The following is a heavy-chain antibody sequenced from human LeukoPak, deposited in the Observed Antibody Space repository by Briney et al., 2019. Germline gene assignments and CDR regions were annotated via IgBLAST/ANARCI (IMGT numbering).Heavy chain of an antibody. CDR3: AKDPAHVDGQQLFANWFDP. J-gene: IGHJ5*02. V-gene: IGHV3-30*02. CDR2: IWYDGSNK. D-gene: IGHD6-13*01. CDR1: GFTFSSYG. Sequence: PGGSLRLSCAASGFTFSSYGMHWVRQAPGKGLEWVVVIWYDGSNKYYADSVKGRFTISRDNSKNTLYLQMNSLRAEDTAVYYCAKDPAHVDGQQLFANWFDPWGQGTLVTVSS.